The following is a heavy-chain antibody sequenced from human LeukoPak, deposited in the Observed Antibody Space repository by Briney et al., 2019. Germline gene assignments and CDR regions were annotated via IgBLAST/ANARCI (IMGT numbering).Heavy chain of an antibody. CDR3: AREGYDFWSGYYPA. D-gene: IGHD3-3*01. Sequence: PSDTLSLTCTVSGGPISSYYWSWIRQPPGKGLEWIGYIYYSGSTNYNPSLKSRVTISVDTSKNQFSLKLSSVTAADTAVYYCAREGYDFWSGYYPAWGQGTLVTVSS. J-gene: IGHJ5*02. CDR1: GGPISSYY. V-gene: IGHV4-59*01. CDR2: IYYSGST.